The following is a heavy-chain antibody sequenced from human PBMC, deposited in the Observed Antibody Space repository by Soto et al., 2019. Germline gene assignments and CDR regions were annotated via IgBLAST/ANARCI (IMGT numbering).Heavy chain of an antibody. CDR1: GFSLSTSGVA. V-gene: IGHV2-5*02. Sequence: QITLKESGPTLVKPTQTLTLTCTFSGFSLSTSGVAVGWIRQPPGKALQWLALIYWDDDKRYSPSLRSRLTINQDPSKTQVVLTMTNIDPVDTATYYCAHSRDTAMSYHDYWGQGTLVTVSS. CDR2: IYWDDDK. D-gene: IGHD5-18*01. CDR3: AHSRDTAMSYHDY. J-gene: IGHJ4*02.